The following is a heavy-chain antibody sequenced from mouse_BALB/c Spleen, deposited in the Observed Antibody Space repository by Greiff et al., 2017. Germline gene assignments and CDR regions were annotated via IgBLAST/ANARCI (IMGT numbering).Heavy chain of an antibody. V-gene: IGHV1-69*01. J-gene: IGHJ2*01. D-gene: IGHD4-1*01. Sequence: QVQLQQSGAELVMPGASVKMSCKASGYTFTDYWMHWVKQRPGQGLEWIGAIDTSDSYTSYNQKFKGKATLTVDESSSTAYMQLSSLTSEDSAVYYCTKQGTGYYFDYWGQGTTLTVSS. CDR2: IDTSDSYT. CDR1: GYTFTDYW. CDR3: TKQGTGYYFDY.